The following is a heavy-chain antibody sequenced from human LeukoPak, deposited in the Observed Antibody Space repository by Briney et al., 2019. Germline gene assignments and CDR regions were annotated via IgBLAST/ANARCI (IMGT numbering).Heavy chain of an antibody. CDR3: ARDFLHLGG. D-gene: IGHD3-16*01. J-gene: IGHJ3*01. CDR1: GFTLSNYW. CDR2: IYSDGSRT. Sequence: PGGSLRLSCAGSGFTLSNYWMHWVRQGPGKGLAWVSRIYSDGSRTTYADSVKGRFTISGDNAKNTPYLQMNSLRAEDTAVYYCARDFLHLGGWGQGTMVTVSS. V-gene: IGHV3-74*03.